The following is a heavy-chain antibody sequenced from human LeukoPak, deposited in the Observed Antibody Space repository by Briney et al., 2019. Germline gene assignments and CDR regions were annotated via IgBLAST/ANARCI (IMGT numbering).Heavy chain of an antibody. CDR1: GGSISSPY. CDR3: ARAGDGYNSDY. J-gene: IGHJ4*02. D-gene: IGHD5-24*01. V-gene: IGHV4-59*11. CDR2: IYYSGST. Sequence: SETLSLTCTVSGGSISSPYWNWIRQSPGKGLEWIGYIYYSGSTNYNPSLESRVTISIDTSKNQFSLKLSSVTAADTAVYYCARAGDGYNSDYWGQGTLVTVSS.